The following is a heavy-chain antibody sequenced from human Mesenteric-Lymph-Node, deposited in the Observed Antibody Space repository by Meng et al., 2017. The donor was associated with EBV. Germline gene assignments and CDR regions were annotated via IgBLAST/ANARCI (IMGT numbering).Heavy chain of an antibody. J-gene: IGHJ4*02. D-gene: IGHD5-12*01. CDR1: GYTFSAYG. Sequence: QVRLGQSGGEVKKPVSSVKVSCKASGYTFSAYGISWVRQAPGQGLEWMGWISPFNGNTNYAQNLQDRVTMTTDTSTTTAYMELRNLRSDDTAVYYCARDVLGSGDYWGQGTLVTVSS. CDR3: ARDVLGSGDY. CDR2: ISPFNGNT. V-gene: IGHV1-18*01.